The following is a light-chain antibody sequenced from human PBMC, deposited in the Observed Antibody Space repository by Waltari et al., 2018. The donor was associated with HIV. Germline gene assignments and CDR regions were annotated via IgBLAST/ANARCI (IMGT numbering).Light chain of an antibody. V-gene: IGKV1-5*03. CDR3: QQYDTYPWT. Sequence: DIQMTQSPSTLSASVGDRVTITCRASQSISDWLAWFQQKPGKAPKLLIYEASNLQSGVPSRFSGSGSGTEFTLTISSLQPDYFATYYCQQYDTYPWTFGQGTEVEIK. J-gene: IGKJ1*01. CDR2: EAS. CDR1: QSISDW.